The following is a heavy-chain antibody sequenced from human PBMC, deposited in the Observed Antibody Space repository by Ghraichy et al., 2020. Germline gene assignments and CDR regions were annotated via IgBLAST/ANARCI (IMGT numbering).Heavy chain of an antibody. V-gene: IGHV4-39*01. D-gene: IGHD5-18*01. Sequence: SETLSLTCTVSGGSISSSSYYWGWIRQPPGKGLEWIGSIYYSGSTYYNPSLKSRVTISVDTSKNQFSLKLSSVTAADTAVYYCARQYVDTAMVMRGGLVDYWGQGTLVTVSS. CDR1: GGSISSSSYY. CDR2: IYYSGST. CDR3: ARQYVDTAMVMRGGLVDY. J-gene: IGHJ4*02.